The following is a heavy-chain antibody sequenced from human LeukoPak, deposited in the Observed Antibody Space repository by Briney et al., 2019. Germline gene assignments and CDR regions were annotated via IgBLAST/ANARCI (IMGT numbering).Heavy chain of an antibody. CDR1: GFTFTNAW. D-gene: IGHD3-10*01. CDR3: TTDYGSGSYFSDY. V-gene: IGHV3-15*01. CDR2: IKSKGDGGTT. Sequence: GGSLRLSCAASGFTFTNAWMNWVRQAPGKGLEWVGRIKSKGDGGTTDYAAPVKGRFAISRGDSKNTLYLQMNSLKTEDTAVYYCTTDYGSGSYFSDYWGQGTLVTVSS. J-gene: IGHJ4*02.